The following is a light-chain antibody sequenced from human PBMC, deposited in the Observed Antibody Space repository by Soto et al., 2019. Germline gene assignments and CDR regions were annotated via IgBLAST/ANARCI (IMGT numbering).Light chain of an antibody. CDR3: QHYGSSPPIT. CDR2: GAS. Sequence: EIVLTQSPGTLSLSPGERATLSCRASQNISSSFLAWYQQKPGQAPRLLIYGASSRATGIPDRFSGSGSGTECTLTINRVEPEDFAVYYCQHYGSSPPITFGQGTRLEIK. V-gene: IGKV3-20*01. J-gene: IGKJ5*01. CDR1: QNISSSF.